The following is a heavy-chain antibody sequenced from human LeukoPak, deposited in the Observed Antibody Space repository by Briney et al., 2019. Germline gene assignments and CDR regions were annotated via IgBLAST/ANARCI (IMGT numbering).Heavy chain of an antibody. D-gene: IGHD3-10*01. CDR3: ARGSYGSGSYSTALHWFDP. CDR2: AYYRSKWYS. CDR1: GDSVSSNSAA. J-gene: IGHJ5*02. Sequence: PSQTLSLTCAISGDSVSSNSAAWNWIRQSPSRGLEWLGRAYYRSKWYSDYAVSVNRRITINPDTSKNQFSLQLNSVTPEDTAVYYCARGSYGSGSYSTALHWFDPWGQGTLVTVSS. V-gene: IGHV6-1*01.